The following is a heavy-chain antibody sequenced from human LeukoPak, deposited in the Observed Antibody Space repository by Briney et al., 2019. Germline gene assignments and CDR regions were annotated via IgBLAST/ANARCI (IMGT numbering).Heavy chain of an antibody. CDR2: ISSSSSYI. Sequence: KAGGSLRLSCAASGFTFSSYSMNWVRQAPGKGLEWVSSISSSSSYIYYADSVKGRFTISRDNAKNSLYLQMNSLRAEDTAVYYCARDLYYYDSSGSPPAYYYYGMDVWGQGTTVTVSS. CDR3: ARDLYYYDSSGSPPAYYYYGMDV. CDR1: GFTFSSYS. V-gene: IGHV3-21*01. D-gene: IGHD3-22*01. J-gene: IGHJ6*02.